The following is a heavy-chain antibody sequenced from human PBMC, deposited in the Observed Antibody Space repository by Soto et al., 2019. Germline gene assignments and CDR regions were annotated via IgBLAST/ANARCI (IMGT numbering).Heavy chain of an antibody. V-gene: IGHV5-51*01. J-gene: IGHJ4*02. CDR3: FRGGVTSRTFDY. CDR1: GYIIKNYW. CDR2: IFPDDSDT. D-gene: IGHD3-16*01. Sequence: GESLKISCKASGYIIKNYWIGWVRQMPGQGLEWMGIIFPDDSDTRYSPSFQGHVTISVDKSISTAYVQWSSLKASDSAIYYCFRGGVTSRTFDYWGQGTLVTVSS.